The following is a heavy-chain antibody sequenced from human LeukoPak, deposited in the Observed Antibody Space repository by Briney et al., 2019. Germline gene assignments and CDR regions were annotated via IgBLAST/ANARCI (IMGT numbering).Heavy chain of an antibody. J-gene: IGHJ4*02. CDR1: GFTFTKAW. CDR3: MTRHQLLWN. CDR2: IKSASDGGTA. D-gene: IGHD2-21*01. Sequence: TPGGSLRLSCVASGFTFTKAWMRWVRQSPGKGPEWVGRIKSASDGGTADYAAPVKGRFAISRDDSQNTFYLQMNSLSPEDTAIYYCMTRHQLLWNWGQGTLVTVSS. V-gene: IGHV3-15*01.